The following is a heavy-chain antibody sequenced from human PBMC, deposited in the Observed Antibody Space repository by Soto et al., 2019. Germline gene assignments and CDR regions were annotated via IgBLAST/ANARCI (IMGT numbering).Heavy chain of an antibody. D-gene: IGHD6-13*01. V-gene: IGHV3-21*01. CDR2: ISSSSSYI. CDR1: GFTFSSYS. Sequence: EVQLVESGGGLVKPGGSLRLSCAASGFTFSSYSMNWVRQAPGKGLEWVSSISSSSSYIYYADSVKGRFTISRDNAKNSLYLQMNRLRAEDTAVYYCAREGSGSSWYRMGYYYYYGMDVWGQGTTVTVSS. CDR3: AREGSGSSWYRMGYYYYYGMDV. J-gene: IGHJ6*02.